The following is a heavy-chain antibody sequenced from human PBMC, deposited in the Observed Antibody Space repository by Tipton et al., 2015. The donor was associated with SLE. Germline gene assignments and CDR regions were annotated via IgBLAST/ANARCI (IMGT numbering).Heavy chain of an antibody. V-gene: IGHV4-34*01. CDR3: ASSKYYYYGMDV. D-gene: IGHD6-13*01. J-gene: IGHJ6*02. CDR1: GGSISSHY. CDR2: INHSGST. Sequence: TLSLTCTVSGGSISSHYWSWIRQPPGKGLEWIGEINHSGSTNYNPSLKSRVTISVDTSENQFSLKLSSVTAADTAVYFCASSKYYYYGMDVWGQGTTVTVSS.